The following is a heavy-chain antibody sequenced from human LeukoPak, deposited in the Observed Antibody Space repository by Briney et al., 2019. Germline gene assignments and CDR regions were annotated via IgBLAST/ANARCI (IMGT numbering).Heavy chain of an antibody. CDR3: ARVRYDSSGYYLVY. J-gene: IGHJ4*02. CDR1: GYTFTGYY. Sequence: ASVKVSCKASGYTFTGYYMHWVRQAPGQGLEWMGWINPNSGGTNYAQKFQGRVTMTRDTSISTAYMELSRLRSDDTAVYYCARVRYDSSGYYLVYWGQGTLVTVSS. CDR2: INPNSGGT. V-gene: IGHV1-2*02. D-gene: IGHD3-22*01.